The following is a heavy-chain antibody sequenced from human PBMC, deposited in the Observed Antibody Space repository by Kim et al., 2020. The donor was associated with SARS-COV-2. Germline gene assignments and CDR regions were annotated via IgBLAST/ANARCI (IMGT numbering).Heavy chain of an antibody. J-gene: IGHJ6*02. V-gene: IGHV1-2*02. Sequence: ASVKVSCKTSGYPFSSYSINWVRQAPGQGLEWMGGIIPNFGTANYAEDSQGRVTMTRDTSINTAYLELSRLKSDDTAIYFCARGSDYHGVDVWGQGTRVTVSS. CDR2: IIPNFGTA. CDR3: ARGSDYHGVDV. CDR1: GYPFSSYS.